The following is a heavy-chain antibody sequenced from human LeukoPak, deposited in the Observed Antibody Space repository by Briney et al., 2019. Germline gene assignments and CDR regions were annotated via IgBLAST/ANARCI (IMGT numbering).Heavy chain of an antibody. Sequence: PGGSLRLSCAASGFSFSSYWMNWVRQAPGKGLEWVANIKEDGSEDFYVDSLKGRFTISRDNAKNSLFLQMNSLRAEDTAVYFCASFQWLRYFDFWGQGTLVTVSS. J-gene: IGHJ4*02. CDR2: IKEDGSED. CDR1: GFSFSSYW. CDR3: ASFQWLRYFDF. D-gene: IGHD5-12*01. V-gene: IGHV3-7*03.